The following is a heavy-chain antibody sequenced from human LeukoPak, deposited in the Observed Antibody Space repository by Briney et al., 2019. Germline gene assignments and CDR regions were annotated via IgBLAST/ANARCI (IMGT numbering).Heavy chain of an antibody. CDR2: IYPGDSDT. CDR3: ARRRCSGGSCYSAYYFDY. J-gene: IGHJ4*02. CDR1: GYSFTSYW. V-gene: IGHV5-51*01. D-gene: IGHD2-15*01. Sequence: NLGESLKISCKGSGYSFTSYWIGWVRQMPGKGLEWMGIIYPGDSDTRYSPSFQGQVTISADKSISTAYLQWSSLKASDTAMYYCARRRCSGGSCYSAYYFDYWGQGTQVTVSS.